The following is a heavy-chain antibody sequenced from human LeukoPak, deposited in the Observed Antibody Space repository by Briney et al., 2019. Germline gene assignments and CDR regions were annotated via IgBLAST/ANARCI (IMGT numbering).Heavy chain of an antibody. CDR2: IYPGDSDT. D-gene: IGHD2-15*01. J-gene: IGHJ6*02. CDR1: GXSFTNYW. V-gene: IGHV5-51*01. Sequence: KTGESLKISFKGSGXSFTNYWIAWVRQMPGKGLEWMLIIYPGDSDTRYSTSFQGQVTISADKSISTAYLQWSSLKASDTAMYYCARHHCSGGSCYSVFGYYYYGLDVWGQGTTVTVSS. CDR3: ARHHCSGGSCYSVFGYYYYGLDV.